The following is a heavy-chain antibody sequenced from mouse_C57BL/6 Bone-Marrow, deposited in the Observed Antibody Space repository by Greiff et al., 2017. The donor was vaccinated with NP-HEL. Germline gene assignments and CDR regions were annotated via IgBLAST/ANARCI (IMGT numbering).Heavy chain of an antibody. CDR1: GFTFTDYY. CDR3: ARYGTTAGYFDV. CDR2: IRNKANGYTT. V-gene: IGHV7-3*01. Sequence: EVQRVESGGGLVQPGGSLSLSCAASGFTFTDYYMSWVRQPPGKALEWLGFIRNKANGYTTEYSASVKGRFTISRDNSQSILYLQMNALRAEDSATYYCARYGTTAGYFDVWGTGTTVTVSS. J-gene: IGHJ1*03. D-gene: IGHD1-2*01.